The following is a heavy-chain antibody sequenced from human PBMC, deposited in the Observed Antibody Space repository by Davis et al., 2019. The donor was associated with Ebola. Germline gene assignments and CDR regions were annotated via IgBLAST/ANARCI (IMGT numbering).Heavy chain of an antibody. Sequence: GESLKISCKGSGYSFTSYWIGWVRQMPGKGLEWMGIIYPGDSDTRYSPSFQGQVTISADKSISTAYLQWSSLQASDTAMYYCARLSPFRTLSVYYFDYWGQGTLVTVSS. CDR2: IYPGDSDT. CDR1: GYSFTSYW. V-gene: IGHV5-51*01. J-gene: IGHJ4*02. D-gene: IGHD2-15*01. CDR3: ARLSPFRTLSVYYFDY.